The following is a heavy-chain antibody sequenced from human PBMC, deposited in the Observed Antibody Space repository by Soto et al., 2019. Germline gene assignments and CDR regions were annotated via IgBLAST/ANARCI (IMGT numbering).Heavy chain of an antibody. V-gene: IGHV3-15*01. CDR3: TTVSLYDSSGYYHADY. CDR2: IKSKTDGGTT. Sequence: EVQLVESGGGLVKPGGSLRLSCAASGFTFSNAWMSWVRQAPGKGLEWVGRIKSKTDGGTTDYAAPVKGRFTISSDDSKSTLYLQMNSRKTVDTAVDYCTTVSLYDSSGYYHADYWGQGTLVTVSS. J-gene: IGHJ4*02. CDR1: GFTFSNAW. D-gene: IGHD3-22*01.